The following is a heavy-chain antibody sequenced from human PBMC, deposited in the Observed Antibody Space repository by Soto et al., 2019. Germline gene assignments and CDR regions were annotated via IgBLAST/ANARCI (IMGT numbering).Heavy chain of an antibody. V-gene: IGHV3-30*18. CDR1: GFTFSSYG. J-gene: IGHJ2*01. D-gene: IGHD3-10*01. Sequence: QVQLVESGEGVVQPGRSLRLSGAASGFTFSSYGMHWVRQAPGKGLEWVAVISYDGSNKYYADSVKGRFTISRDNSKNTLYLQMNSLRAEDTAVYYCAKDGEVRGVISCYFDLWGRGTLVTVSS. CDR2: ISYDGSNK. CDR3: AKDGEVRGVISCYFDL.